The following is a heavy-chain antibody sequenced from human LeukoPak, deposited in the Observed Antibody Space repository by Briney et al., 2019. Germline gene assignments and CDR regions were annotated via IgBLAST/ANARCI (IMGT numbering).Heavy chain of an antibody. CDR1: GYTFTGYY. CDR2: INPNSGGT. CDR3: ARGGGSRKFDY. Sequence: ASVKVSCKASGYTFTGYYMRWVRQAPGQGLEWMGWINPNSGGTNYAQKCQGRVTMTRDTSISTAYMELSRLRSDDTAVYYCARGGGSRKFDYWGQGTLVTVSS. D-gene: IGHD1-14*01. J-gene: IGHJ4*02. V-gene: IGHV1-2*02.